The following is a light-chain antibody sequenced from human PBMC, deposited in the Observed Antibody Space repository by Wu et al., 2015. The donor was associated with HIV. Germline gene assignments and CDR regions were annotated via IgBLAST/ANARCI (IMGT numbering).Light chain of an antibody. CDR2: KAS. Sequence: DIQMTQSPSTLSASVGDRVTITCRASQSISSWLAWYQQKPGKAPKLLIYKASILENGVPSRFSGSGSETEFTLTISSLQPDDFATYYCQQYNFYPTGTFGQGTKVEIK. CDR3: QQYNFYPTGT. V-gene: IGKV1-5*03. CDR1: QSISSW. J-gene: IGKJ1*01.